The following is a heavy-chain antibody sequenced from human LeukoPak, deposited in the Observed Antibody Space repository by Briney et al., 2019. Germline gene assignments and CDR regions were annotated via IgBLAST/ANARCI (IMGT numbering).Heavy chain of an antibody. CDR1: GGSISSYY. CDR3: ARDMVRYNWFDP. Sequence: SETLSLTCTVSGGSISSYYWSWIRQPPGKGLEWIGYIYYSGSTNCNPSLKSRVTISVDTSKNQFSLKLSSVTAADTAVYYCARDMVRYNWFDPWGQGTLVTVSS. D-gene: IGHD3-10*01. J-gene: IGHJ5*02. CDR2: IYYSGST. V-gene: IGHV4-59*01.